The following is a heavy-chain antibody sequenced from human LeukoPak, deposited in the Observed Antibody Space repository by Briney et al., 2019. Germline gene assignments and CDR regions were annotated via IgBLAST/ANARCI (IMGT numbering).Heavy chain of an antibody. D-gene: IGHD2-2*01. V-gene: IGHV3-53*01. J-gene: IGHJ4*02. CDR2: IYSGGST. CDR3: ARDPLVPGVYFDY. Sequence: GGSLRLSCAASGFTFSSYNMNWVRQAPGKGLEWVSTIYSGGSTFYADSVKGRFTISRDKSKNTLYLQMNSLRAEDTAVYYCARDPLVPGVYFDYWGQGTLVTVSS. CDR1: GFTFSSYN.